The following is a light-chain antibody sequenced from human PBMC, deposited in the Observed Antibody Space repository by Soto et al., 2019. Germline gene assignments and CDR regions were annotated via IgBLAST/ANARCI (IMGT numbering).Light chain of an antibody. V-gene: IGLV2-14*01. Sequence: SALTQPASVSGSPGQSITISCTGTSSDVGGYNYVSWYQQHPGKAPKLMIYDVSNRPSGVSNRFSGSKSANTASLTISGLQAEDEADYYCSSYTSSSTRVFGTGTKLTVL. CDR2: DVS. CDR3: SSYTSSSTRV. J-gene: IGLJ1*01. CDR1: SSDVGGYNY.